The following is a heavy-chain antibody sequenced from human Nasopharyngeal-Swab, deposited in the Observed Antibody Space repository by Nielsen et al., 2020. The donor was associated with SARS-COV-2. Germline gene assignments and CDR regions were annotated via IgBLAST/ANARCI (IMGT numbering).Heavy chain of an antibody. CDR1: GFNLRWYV. V-gene: IGHV3-23*03. D-gene: IGHD3-3*01. CDR3: AKAKGDLGSGYSTGHYFDH. J-gene: IGHJ4*02. CDR2: TYSDGLTT. Sequence: GGALEISWTASGFNLRWYVLTWVPQPPGKGLGGVSVTYSDGLTTYYGDSVKGRFTISRDNSKNTLFLQMNSLRAEDTAVYYCAKAKGDLGSGYSTGHYFDHWGQGTHVTVSA.